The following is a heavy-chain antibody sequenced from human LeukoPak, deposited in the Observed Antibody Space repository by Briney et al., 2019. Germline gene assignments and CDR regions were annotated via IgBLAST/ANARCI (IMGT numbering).Heavy chain of an antibody. J-gene: IGHJ5*01. Sequence: SETLSLTCTVSGGSISSSSYYWGWIRQPPGKGLEWIGSIYYSGSTYYNPSLKSRVTISVDTSKNQFSLKLSSVTAADTAVYYCARHGRYSSGWYDSWGQGALVTVSS. CDR2: IYYSGST. D-gene: IGHD6-19*01. CDR1: GGSISSSSYY. CDR3: ARHGRYSSGWYDS. V-gene: IGHV4-39*01.